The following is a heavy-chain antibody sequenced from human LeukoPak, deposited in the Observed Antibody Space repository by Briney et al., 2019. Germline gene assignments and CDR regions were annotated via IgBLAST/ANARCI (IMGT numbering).Heavy chain of an antibody. CDR1: TSR. CDR3: ARDLWNFYDDSGYNRDFDS. CDR2: IGTYGGDT. D-gene: IGHD3-22*01. V-gene: IGHV1-18*01. Sequence: ASVTVSCKATSRINWVRQAPGHGLAGMGWIGTYGGDTYYAQKFQGRITVTTDTSTSTVYMELRNLRSDDTAVYYCARDLWNFYDDSGYNRDFDSWGQGTLVTVSS. J-gene: IGHJ5*01.